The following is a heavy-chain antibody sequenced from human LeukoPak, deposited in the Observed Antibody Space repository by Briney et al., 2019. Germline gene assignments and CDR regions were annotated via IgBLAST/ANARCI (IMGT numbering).Heavy chain of an antibody. CDR3: ARVAYSSGWYDY. D-gene: IGHD6-19*01. J-gene: IGHJ4*02. CDR1: GLTFSSYA. Sequence: PGRSLRLSCAASGLTFSSYAMHWVRQAPGKGLEWVAVISYDGSNKYYADSVKGRFTISRDNSKNTLYLQMNSLRAEDTAVYYCARVAYSSGWYDYWGQGALVTVSS. V-gene: IGHV3-30-3*01. CDR2: ISYDGSNK.